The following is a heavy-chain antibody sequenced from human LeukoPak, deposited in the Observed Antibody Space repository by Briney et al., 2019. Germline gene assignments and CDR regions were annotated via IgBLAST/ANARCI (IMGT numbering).Heavy chain of an antibody. CDR2: INPNSGGT. D-gene: IGHD4-17*01. CDR3: ARDLNYGKSY. J-gene: IGHJ4*02. Sequence: ASVKVSCKASGYTLTGYYKHWVRQAPGQGLDWMGWINPNSGGTNYAQKFQGRVTMTRDMSTSTVYMELSSLRSEDTAVYYCARDLNYGKSYWGQGTLVTVSS. CDR1: GYTLTGYY. V-gene: IGHV1-2*02.